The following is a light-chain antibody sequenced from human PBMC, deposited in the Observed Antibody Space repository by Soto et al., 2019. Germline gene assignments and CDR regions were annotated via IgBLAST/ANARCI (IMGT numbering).Light chain of an antibody. CDR2: DAS. V-gene: IGKV3-20*01. CDR1: PSVSSND. J-gene: IGKJ1*01. CDR3: QHYGRSPPSWT. Sequence: EIVLTQSPGTLSLSPGERATLSCRASPSVSSNDLAWYQQKPGQPPRLLISDASSRATGIPDRFSGSGSGTDFTLTISGLEPEDFAVSSCQHYGRSPPSWTCGQGTKVEIK.